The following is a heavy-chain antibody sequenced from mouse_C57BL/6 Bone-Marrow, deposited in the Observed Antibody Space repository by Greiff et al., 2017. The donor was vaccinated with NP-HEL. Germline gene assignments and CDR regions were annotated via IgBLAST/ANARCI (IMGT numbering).Heavy chain of an antibody. V-gene: IGHV10-3*01. Sequence: EVQVVESGGGLVQPKGSLKLSCAASGFTFNTYAMHWVRQAPGKGLEWVARIRSKSSNYATYYADSVKDRFTISRDDSQSMLYLQMNNLKTEDTAMYYCVRDGNYPAWFAYWGQGTLVTVSA. CDR1: GFTFNTYA. CDR3: VRDGNYPAWFAY. CDR2: IRSKSSNYAT. D-gene: IGHD2-1*01. J-gene: IGHJ3*01.